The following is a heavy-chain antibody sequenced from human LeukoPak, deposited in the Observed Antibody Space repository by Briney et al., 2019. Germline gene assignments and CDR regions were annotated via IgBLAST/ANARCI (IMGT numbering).Heavy chain of an antibody. J-gene: IGHJ4*02. CDR1: GFTFSSYA. V-gene: IGHV3-23*01. CDR2: ISGSGGNT. CDR3: AKAGYYYGSGSYYKETYYFDY. D-gene: IGHD3-10*01. Sequence: GGSLRLSCEASGFTFSSYAMNWVRQAPGKGLEWVSEISGSGGNTYYADSVKGRFTISRDNSKNTLYLQMSTLSAEDTAVYYCAKAGYYYGSGSYYKETYYFDYWGQGTLVTVSS.